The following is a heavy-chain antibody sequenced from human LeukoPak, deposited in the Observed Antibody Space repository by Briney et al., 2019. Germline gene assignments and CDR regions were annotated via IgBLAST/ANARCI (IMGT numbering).Heavy chain of an antibody. CDR1: GGSISSSSYY. J-gene: IGHJ4*02. CDR2: IYYSGST. CDR3: ARLISSAPIS. Sequence: SETLSLTCTVSGGSISSSSYYWGWIRQPPGLGLVWIGSIYYSGSTYYNPSLKGRVTISVDTSKNQFSLKLSSVTAADTAVYYCARLISSAPISWGQGTLVTVSS. D-gene: IGHD6-6*01. V-gene: IGHV4-39*01.